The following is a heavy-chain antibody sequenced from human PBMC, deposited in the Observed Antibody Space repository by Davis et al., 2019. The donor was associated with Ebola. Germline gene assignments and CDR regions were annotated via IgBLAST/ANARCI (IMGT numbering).Heavy chain of an antibody. Sequence: PGGSLRLSCKGSGYSFTSYWISWVRQMPGKGLEWMGRIDPSDSYTNYSPSFQGHVTISADKSISTAYLQWSSLKASDTAMYYCARIVVVPAAFTDYYYYMDVWGKGTTVTVSS. CDR2: IDPSDSYT. D-gene: IGHD2-2*01. V-gene: IGHV5-10-1*01. CDR3: ARIVVVPAAFTDYYYYMDV. J-gene: IGHJ6*03. CDR1: GYSFTSYW.